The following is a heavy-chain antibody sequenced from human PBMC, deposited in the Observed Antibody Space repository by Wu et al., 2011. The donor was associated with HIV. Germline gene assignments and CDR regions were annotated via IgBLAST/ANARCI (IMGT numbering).Heavy chain of an antibody. V-gene: IGHV1-2*02. D-gene: IGHD2-21*01. CDR1: GYALTGYY. CDR3: ARDFGGDEDS. CDR2: ISPNSGGT. J-gene: IGHJ4*02. Sequence: QVQLVQSGAEVKEPGASVKVSCKTSGYALTGYYLHWVRQAPGQGLEWMGWISPNSGGTDYTQKFQGRVTITADKSTSTAYMELSSLRSEDTAVYYCARDFGGDEDSWGQGTLVTVSS.